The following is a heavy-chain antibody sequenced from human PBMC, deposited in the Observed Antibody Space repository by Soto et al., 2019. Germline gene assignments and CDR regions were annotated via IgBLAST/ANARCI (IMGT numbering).Heavy chain of an antibody. CDR3: AKDRPYYGSGSYDYFYY. Sequence: GGSLRLSCAASGFTFSSEAMSWVRQAPGKGLEWVSAISGSGGSTYYADSVKGRFTISRDNSKNTLYLQMNSLRAEDTAVYYCAKDRPYYGSGSYDYFYYLGQEDLLTVSS. CDR1: GFTFSSEA. J-gene: IGHJ4*02. CDR2: ISGSGGST. V-gene: IGHV3-23*01. D-gene: IGHD3-10*01.